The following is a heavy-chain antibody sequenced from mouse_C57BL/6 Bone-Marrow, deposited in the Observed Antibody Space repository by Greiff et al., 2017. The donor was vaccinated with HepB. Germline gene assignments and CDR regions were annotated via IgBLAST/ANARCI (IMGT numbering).Heavy chain of an antibody. D-gene: IGHD1-1*01. J-gene: IGHJ2*01. CDR2: ISNGGGST. Sequence: EVKVVESGGGLVQPGGSLKLSCAASGFTFSDYYMYWVRQTPEKRLEWVAYISNGGGSTYYPDTVKGRFTISRDNAKNTLYLQMSRLTSEDTAMYYCARRNYYGSSYYFDYWGQGTTLTVSS. V-gene: IGHV5-12*01. CDR1: GFTFSDYY. CDR3: ARRNYYGSSYYFDY.